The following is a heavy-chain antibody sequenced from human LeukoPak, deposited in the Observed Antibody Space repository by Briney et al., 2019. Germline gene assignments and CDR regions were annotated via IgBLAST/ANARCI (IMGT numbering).Heavy chain of an antibody. CDR2: IIPILGIA. D-gene: IGHD3-22*01. CDR1: GVTFSSYT. Sequence: SVKVSCKASGVTFSSYTISWVRQAPGQGLEWMGRIIPILGIANYAQKFQGRVTITADKSTSTAYMELSSLRSEDTAVYYCTYYYDSSGYYGGFDPWGQGTLVTVSS. V-gene: IGHV1-69*02. J-gene: IGHJ5*02. CDR3: TYYYDSSGYYGGFDP.